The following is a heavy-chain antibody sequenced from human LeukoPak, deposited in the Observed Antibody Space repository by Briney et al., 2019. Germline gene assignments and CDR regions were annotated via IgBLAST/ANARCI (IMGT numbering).Heavy chain of an antibody. CDR3: ARVVLTYYDFWSGPDNWFDP. D-gene: IGHD3-3*01. V-gene: IGHV4-39*01. Sequence: SETLSLTCTVSGGSISSSSCYWGWIRQPPGKGLEWSGSIYYSGSTYYNPSLKSRVTISVDTSKNQFSLKLSSVTAADTAVYYCARVVLTYYDFWSGPDNWFDPWGQGTLVTVSS. CDR2: IYYSGST. J-gene: IGHJ5*02. CDR1: GGSISSSSCY.